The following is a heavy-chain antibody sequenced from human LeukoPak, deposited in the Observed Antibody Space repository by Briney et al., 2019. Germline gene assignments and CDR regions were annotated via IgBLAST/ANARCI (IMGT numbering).Heavy chain of an antibody. D-gene: IGHD6-13*01. CDR1: GGSFSGYY. CDR2: INHSGST. Sequence: SETLSLTCAVYGGSFSGYYWSWIRQPPGKGLEWIGEINHSGSTNYNPSLKSRVTISVDTSKNQFSLKLSSVTAADTAVYYCARAPIAAAGNDYWGQGTLVTVSS. J-gene: IGHJ4*02. CDR3: ARAPIAAAGNDY. V-gene: IGHV4-34*01.